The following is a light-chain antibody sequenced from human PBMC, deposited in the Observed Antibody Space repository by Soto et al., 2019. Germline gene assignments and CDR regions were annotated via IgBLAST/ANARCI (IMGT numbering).Light chain of an antibody. J-gene: IGKJ1*01. CDR3: QQYHTYWT. Sequence: DIQMTQYPSTLSASVGDRVTITCSASQSVGVWLAWYQQKPGKAPKLLIFRSSDLQSGVPSRFRGSGSETEFTLTISSLQPDDFAPYYCQQYHTYWTFGQGTKVQIK. CDR2: RSS. V-gene: IGKV1-5*03. CDR1: QSVGVW.